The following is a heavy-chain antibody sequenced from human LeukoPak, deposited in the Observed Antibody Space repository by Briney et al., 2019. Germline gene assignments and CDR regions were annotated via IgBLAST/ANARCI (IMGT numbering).Heavy chain of an antibody. CDR1: GGSFSGYY. V-gene: IGHV4-34*01. J-gene: IGHJ4*02. CDR3: ARHAFSSGCDY. D-gene: IGHD6-19*01. Sequence: SETLSLTCAVYGGSFSGYYWSWIRQPPGKGLEWIGEINHSGSTYYNPSLMSRVSISVDTSKNQFSLKLSSMAAADTAAYYCARHAFSSGCDYWGQGTLVTVSS. CDR2: INHSGST.